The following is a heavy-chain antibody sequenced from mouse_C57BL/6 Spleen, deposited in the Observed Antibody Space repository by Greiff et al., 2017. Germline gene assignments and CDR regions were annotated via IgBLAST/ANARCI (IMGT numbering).Heavy chain of an antibody. V-gene: IGHV1-69*01. D-gene: IGHD4-1*01. CDR1: GYPFTSYW. J-gene: IGHJ2*01. Sequence: VQLQQPGAELVMPGASVKLSCKASGYPFTSYWMHWVKQRPGQGLEWIGEIDPSASYTNYNQKFKCKSTLTVDKSSSTAYMQLSSLTSEDSAVYYCARWGGTGKRDYWGQGTTLTVSS. CDR3: ARWGGTGKRDY. CDR2: IDPSASYT.